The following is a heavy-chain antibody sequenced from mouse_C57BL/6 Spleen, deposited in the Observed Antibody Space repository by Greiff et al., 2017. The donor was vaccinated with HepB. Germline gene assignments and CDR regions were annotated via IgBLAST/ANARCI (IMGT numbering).Heavy chain of an antibody. CDR3: ARGRYSNPAMDY. J-gene: IGHJ4*01. V-gene: IGHV3-6*01. CDR1: GYSITSGYY. CDR2: ISYDGSN. Sequence: VQLQQSGPGLVKPSQSLSLTCSVTGYSITSGYYWNWIRQFPGNKLEWMGYISYDGSNNYNPSLKNRISITRDTSKNQFFLKLNSVTTEDTATYYCARGRYSNPAMDYWCQGTSVTVSS. D-gene: IGHD2-5*01.